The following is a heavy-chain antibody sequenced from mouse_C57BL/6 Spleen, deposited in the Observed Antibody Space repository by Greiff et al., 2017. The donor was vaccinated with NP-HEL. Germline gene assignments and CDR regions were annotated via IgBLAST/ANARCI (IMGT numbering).Heavy chain of an antibody. CDR1: GYAFSSSW. CDR3: ARSSNYEGFDY. Sequence: VQLQPSGPELVKPGASVKISCQASGYAFSSSWMNWVKQRPGKGLEWIGRIYPGDGDTNYNGTFTGKATLTADTSSSTAYMQLSSLTSEDSAVYFCARSSNYEGFDYWGQGTTLTVSS. CDR2: IYPGDGDT. J-gene: IGHJ2*01. V-gene: IGHV1-82*01. D-gene: IGHD2-5*01.